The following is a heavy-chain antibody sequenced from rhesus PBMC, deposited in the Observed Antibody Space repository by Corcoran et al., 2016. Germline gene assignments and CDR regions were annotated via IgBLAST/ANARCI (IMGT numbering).Heavy chain of an antibody. D-gene: IGHD4-29*01. V-gene: IGHV4-122*02. J-gene: IGHJ4*01. CDR3: ARDITVAGGFDY. CDR1: GYSISGYY. CDR2: ITYSGST. Sequence: QVQLQESGPGLVKPSETLSLTCAVSGYSISGYYWSWIRQAPGKGLEWIGYITYSGSTSSNPSTKSRVTISRDTSKNQFSLKLSSVTAADTAVYYCARDITVAGGFDYWGQGVLVTVSS.